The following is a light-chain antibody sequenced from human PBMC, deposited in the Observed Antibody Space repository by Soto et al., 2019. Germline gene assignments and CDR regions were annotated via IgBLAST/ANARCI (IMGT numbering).Light chain of an antibody. CDR1: QSVSNNY. Sequence: EIVLTQSPGTLSLSPWERATLSCRASQSVSNNYLAWYQQKPGQAPRLLIYGASNTTTGIPEMFSSSCCRAVSPLTSSRLAPEYLAVYCCQQYSSSVTFGQGTKVDIK. J-gene: IGKJ1*01. V-gene: IGKV3-20*01. CDR2: GAS. CDR3: QQYSSSVT.